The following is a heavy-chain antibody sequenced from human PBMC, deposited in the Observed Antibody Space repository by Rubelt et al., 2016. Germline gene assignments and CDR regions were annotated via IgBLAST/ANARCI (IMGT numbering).Heavy chain of an antibody. D-gene: IGHD1/OR15-1a*01. Sequence: QITLKESGPTLVKPTQTLTLTCTFSGFSLSTNGVGVAWIRQPPGKALEWLALIYWDDDKRYSPSLQTRLTVTKDTSTNQVVLKMTIMDPVETATYDCAHRRTWSGNNFVTSWGQGTLVTVSS. CDR1: GFSLSTNGVG. J-gene: IGHJ4*02. CDR2: IYWDDDK. CDR3: AHRRTWSGNNFVTS. V-gene: IGHV2-5*02.